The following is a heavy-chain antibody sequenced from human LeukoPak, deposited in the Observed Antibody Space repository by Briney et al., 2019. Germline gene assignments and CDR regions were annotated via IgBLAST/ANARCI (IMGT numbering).Heavy chain of an antibody. Sequence: SVKVSCKASGGTLRTYAINWVRQAPGQGLEWMGRIIPIFDSTIYAQKFQDRVTLSTDESTNTAYMELTSLISEDTAVYYCARGFVVVPAAYDYWGQGTLVTVSS. J-gene: IGHJ4*02. CDR2: IIPIFDST. D-gene: IGHD2-2*01. V-gene: IGHV1-69*05. CDR1: GGTLRTYA. CDR3: ARGFVVVPAAYDY.